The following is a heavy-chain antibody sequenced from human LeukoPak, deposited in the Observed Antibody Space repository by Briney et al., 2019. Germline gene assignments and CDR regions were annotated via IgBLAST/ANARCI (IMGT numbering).Heavy chain of an antibody. D-gene: IGHD4-17*01. CDR1: GFTFSSYG. Sequence: GRSLRLSCAASGFTFSSYGMHWVRQAPGKGLEWVAVIWYDGSNKYYADSVKGRFTISRDNSKNTLYLQMNSLRAEDTAVYYCARETYTVTTGNWFDPWGQGTLVTVSS. CDR3: ARETYTVTTGNWFDP. J-gene: IGHJ5*02. V-gene: IGHV3-33*01. CDR2: IWYDGSNK.